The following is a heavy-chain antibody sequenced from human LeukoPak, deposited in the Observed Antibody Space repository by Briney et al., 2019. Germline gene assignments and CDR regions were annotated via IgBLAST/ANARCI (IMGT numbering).Heavy chain of an antibody. CDR1: GFTFRGFA. V-gene: IGHV3-73*01. CDR2: IRSKANSYAT. CDR3: TRHPPYSGSWYWFDP. D-gene: IGHD6-13*01. J-gene: IGHJ5*02. Sequence: GGSPRPPCAAPGFTFRGFAMHWVRQASGKGLEWVGRIRSKANSYATAYAASVKGRFTISRDDSENTAYLQMNSLKTEDTAVYYCTRHPPYSGSWYWFDPWGQGTLVTVSS.